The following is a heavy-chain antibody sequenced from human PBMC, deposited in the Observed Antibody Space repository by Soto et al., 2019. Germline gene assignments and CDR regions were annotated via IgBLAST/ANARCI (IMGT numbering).Heavy chain of an antibody. CDR1: GDSVSSNSAA. CDR2: TYYRSKWYN. V-gene: IGHV6-1*01. D-gene: IGHD2-2*01. J-gene: IGHJ6*02. Sequence: SQTLSLTCAISGDSVSSNSAAWNWIRQSPSRGLEWLGRTYYRSKWYNDYAVSVKSRITINPDTSKNQFSLQLNSVTPEDTAVYYCARDHSYCSSTSCDLCATIYYGMDVWGQGTTVTVSS. CDR3: ARDHSYCSSTSCDLCATIYYGMDV.